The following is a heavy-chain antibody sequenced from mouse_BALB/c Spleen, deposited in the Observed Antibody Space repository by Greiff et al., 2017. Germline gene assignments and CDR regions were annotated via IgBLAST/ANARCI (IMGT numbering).Heavy chain of an antibody. CDR2: ISYDGSN. D-gene: IGHD2-4*01. Sequence: EVQLQQSGPGLVKPSQSLSLTCSVTGYSITSGYFWHWIRQFPGNKLEWMGYISYDGSNNYNPSLKNRISITRDTSKNQFFLKLNSVTTEDTATYYCARLYDYDGAWFAYWGQGTLVTVSA. V-gene: IGHV3-6*02. CDR1: GYSITSGYF. J-gene: IGHJ3*01. CDR3: ARLYDYDGAWFAY.